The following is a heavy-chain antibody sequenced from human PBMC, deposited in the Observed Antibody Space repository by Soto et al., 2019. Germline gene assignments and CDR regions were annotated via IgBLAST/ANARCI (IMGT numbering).Heavy chain of an antibody. D-gene: IGHD5-18*01. J-gene: IGHJ4*02. V-gene: IGHV3-33*01. CDR3: ARDGYSYGVSIGSYYFDY. CDR2: IWYDGSNK. CDR1: GFNFSSYG. Sequence: GGSQSLSCAASGFNFSSYGMHWVRQAPGKGLEWVAVIWYDGSNKYYADSVKGRFTISRDNSKNTLYLQMNSLRAEDTAVYYCARDGYSYGVSIGSYYFDYWGQGTLVTVSS.